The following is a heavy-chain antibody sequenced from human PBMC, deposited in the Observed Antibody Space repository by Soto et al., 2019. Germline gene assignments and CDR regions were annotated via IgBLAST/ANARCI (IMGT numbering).Heavy chain of an antibody. V-gene: IGHV3-64*01. D-gene: IGHD5-12*01. Sequence: EVQLVESGGGLVQPGGSLRLSCAASGFTFSSYAMHWVRQAPGKGLEYVSAISSNGGSTYYANSVKGRFTISRDNSKNTLYLQMGSLRAEDMAVYYCARRDGYIFDYWGQGTLVTVSS. CDR3: ARRDGYIFDY. CDR2: ISSNGGST. CDR1: GFTFSSYA. J-gene: IGHJ4*02.